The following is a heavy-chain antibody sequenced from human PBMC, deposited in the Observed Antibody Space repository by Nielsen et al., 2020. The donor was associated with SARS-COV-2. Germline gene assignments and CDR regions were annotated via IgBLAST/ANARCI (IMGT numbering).Heavy chain of an antibody. CDR3: VRIDMATISVDY. Sequence: SENLSLTCIVSGGSISTGSHYWSWIRQPPGKGLEWIGYIFYSGNTNYNPSLKSRVTISVDTSKNQFSLKVNSVTAADTAVYYCVRIDMATISVDYWGRGTLVTVSS. J-gene: IGHJ4*02. D-gene: IGHD5-24*01. CDR2: IFYSGNT. CDR1: GGSISTGSHY. V-gene: IGHV4-61*01.